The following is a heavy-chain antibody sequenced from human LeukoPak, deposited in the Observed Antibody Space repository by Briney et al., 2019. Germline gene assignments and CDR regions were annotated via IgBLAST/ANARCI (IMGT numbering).Heavy chain of an antibody. Sequence: GGSLRLSCAASGFTVSSNYMSWVRQAPGKGLERVSVIYSGGSTYYADSVKGRFTISRDNSKNTLYLQMNSLRAEDTAVYYCARDRYCSSTSCPGFDPWGQGTLVTVSS. CDR2: IYSGGST. CDR3: ARDRYCSSTSCPGFDP. J-gene: IGHJ5*02. D-gene: IGHD2-2*01. CDR1: GFTVSSNY. V-gene: IGHV3-66*01.